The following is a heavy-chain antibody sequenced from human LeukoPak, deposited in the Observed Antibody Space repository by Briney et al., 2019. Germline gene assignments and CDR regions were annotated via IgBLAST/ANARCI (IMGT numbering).Heavy chain of an antibody. CDR2: ISSSGSTI. Sequence: GGSLRLSRAASGFTFSDYYMSWIRQAPGKGLEWVSYISSSGSTIYYADSVKGRFTISRDNAKNSLYLQMNSLRAEDTAVYYCARVGLRFLEWLLPGHFDYWGQGTLVTVSS. J-gene: IGHJ4*02. D-gene: IGHD3-3*01. V-gene: IGHV3-11*04. CDR1: GFTFSDYY. CDR3: ARVGLRFLEWLLPGHFDY.